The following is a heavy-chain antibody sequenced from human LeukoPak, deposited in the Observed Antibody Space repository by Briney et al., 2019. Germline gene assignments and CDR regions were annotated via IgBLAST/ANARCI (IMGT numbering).Heavy chain of an antibody. CDR3: AKDPRFYYDSRGYSSYFDY. J-gene: IGHJ4*02. V-gene: IGHV3-30*02. Sequence: PGGSLRLSCAASGFTFSSYGMHWVRQAPGKGLEWVAFIRYDGSNKYYADSVKGRFTISRDNSKNTLYLQTNSLRAEDTALYYCAKDPRFYYDSRGYSSYFDYWGQGTLVTVSS. CDR1: GFTFSSYG. CDR2: IRYDGSNK. D-gene: IGHD3-22*01.